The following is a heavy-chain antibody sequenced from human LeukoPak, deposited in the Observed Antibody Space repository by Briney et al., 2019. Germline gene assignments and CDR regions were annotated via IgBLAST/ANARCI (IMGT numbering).Heavy chain of an antibody. CDR1: GFTFSSYG. V-gene: IGHV3-30*02. D-gene: IGHD3-10*01. CDR3: AKTSAYYYGSGSQYYFDY. CDR2: IRYDGSNK. Sequence: GGSLRLSCAASGFTFSSYGMHWVRQAPGKGLEWVAFIRYDGSNKYYADSVKGRFTISRDNSKNTLYLQMNSLRAEDTAVYYCAKTSAYYYGSGSQYYFDYWGRGTLVTVSS. J-gene: IGHJ4*02.